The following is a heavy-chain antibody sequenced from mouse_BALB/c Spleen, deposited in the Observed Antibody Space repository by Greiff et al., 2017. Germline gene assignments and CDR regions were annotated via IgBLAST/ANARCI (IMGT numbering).Heavy chain of an antibody. J-gene: IGHJ4*01. D-gene: IGHD1-1*01. Sequence: VMLVESGPDLVAPSQSLSITCTVSGFSLTSYGVHWVRQPPGKGLEWLVVIWSDGSTTYNSALKSRLSISKDNSKSQVFLKMNSLQTDDTAMYYCARQGYYYGSSSYAMDYWGQGTSVTVSS. CDR2: IWSDGST. CDR1: GFSLTSYG. V-gene: IGHV2-6-2*01. CDR3: ARQGYYYGSSSYAMDY.